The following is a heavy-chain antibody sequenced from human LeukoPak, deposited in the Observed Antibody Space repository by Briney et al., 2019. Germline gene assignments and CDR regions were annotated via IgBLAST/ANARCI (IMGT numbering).Heavy chain of an antibody. V-gene: IGHV4-34*01. CDR1: GASFSGYY. CDR3: ARQVDVGCSTTSCYGHGAFDV. J-gene: IGHJ3*01. Sequence: SETLSLTCAVYGASFSGYYWSWIRQPPGKGLEWIGEIDHSGSTNYNPSLKSRVTISVDTSKNQFSLKLTSVTAADTAVYFCARQVDVGCSTTSCYGHGAFDVWGQGTVVTVSS. D-gene: IGHD2-2*01. CDR2: IDHSGST.